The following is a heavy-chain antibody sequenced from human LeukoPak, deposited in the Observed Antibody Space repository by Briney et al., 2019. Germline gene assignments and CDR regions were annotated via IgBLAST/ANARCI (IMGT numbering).Heavy chain of an antibody. CDR2: ISGSGGGT. D-gene: IGHD3-22*01. CDR3: AKRGVVIRVILVGFHREAYYFDS. J-gene: IGHJ4*02. Sequence: PGGSLRLSCAVSGITLSNYGMSWVRQAPGKGLEWVAGISGSGGGTSYADSVKGRFTISRDNSKNTLYLQMNSLRAEDTAVYFCAKRGVVIRVILVGFHREAYYFDSWGQGALVTVSS. V-gene: IGHV3-23*01. CDR1: GITLSNYG.